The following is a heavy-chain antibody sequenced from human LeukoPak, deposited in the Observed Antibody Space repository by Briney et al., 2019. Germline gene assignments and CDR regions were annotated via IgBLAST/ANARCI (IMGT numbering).Heavy chain of an antibody. V-gene: IGHV3-30*02. J-gene: IGHJ4*02. D-gene: IGHD1/OR15-1a*01. CDR3: AKEGTASKPSDLDY. Sequence: GGSLRLSCAASGFIFSDYGMHWVRQAPGKGLEWVTFIRYDGGNKYYADSVKGRFTISRDNSKNIVYLQMNSLSSEDTAVCYCAKEGTASKPSDLDYWGQGTLVTVSS. CDR2: IRYDGGNK. CDR1: GFIFSDYG.